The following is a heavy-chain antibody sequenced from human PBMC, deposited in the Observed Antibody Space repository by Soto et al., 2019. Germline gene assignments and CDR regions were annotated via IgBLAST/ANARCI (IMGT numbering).Heavy chain of an antibody. D-gene: IGHD6-19*01. CDR1: GDSVSSNSAA. Sequence: QTLSLTCAISGDSVSSNSAAWNWIRQSPSRGLEWLGRTYYRSKWYNDYAVSVKSRITINPDTSKNQFSLQLNSVTPEDTAVYYCARANSSGWFTYYYYGMDVWGQGTTVTVSS. V-gene: IGHV6-1*01. CDR3: ARANSSGWFTYYYYGMDV. J-gene: IGHJ6*02. CDR2: TYYRSKWYN.